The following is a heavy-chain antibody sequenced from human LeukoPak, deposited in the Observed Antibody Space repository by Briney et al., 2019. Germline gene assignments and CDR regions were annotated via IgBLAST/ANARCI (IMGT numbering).Heavy chain of an antibody. CDR3: ARGLQTLSGYDLYYFDY. D-gene: IGHD5-12*01. CDR2: INPNSGGT. V-gene: IGHV1-2*02. J-gene: IGHJ4*02. CDR1: GYTFTGYY. Sequence: ASVTVSCTASGYTFTGYYIHWVRQAPGQGLEWMGWINPNSGGTNYAQKFQGRVTKTRDTSISTAYMELSRLRSDDTAVYYCARGLQTLSGYDLYYFDYWGQGTLVTVSS.